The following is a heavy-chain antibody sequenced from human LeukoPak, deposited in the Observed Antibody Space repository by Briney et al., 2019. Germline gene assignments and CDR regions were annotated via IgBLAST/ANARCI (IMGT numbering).Heavy chain of an antibody. CDR1: GFTFSNYW. V-gene: IGHV3-7*03. Sequence: GGSLRLSCSASGFTFSNYWMSWVRQAPGKGLEWVANIKQDESEKYYVDSVKGRFTISRDNSKNTLYPQMNSLRAEDTAVYYCAKESGRSYSSGWENWFDPWGQGTLVTVSS. CDR3: AKESGRSYSSGWENWFDP. J-gene: IGHJ5*02. D-gene: IGHD6-19*01. CDR2: IKQDESEK.